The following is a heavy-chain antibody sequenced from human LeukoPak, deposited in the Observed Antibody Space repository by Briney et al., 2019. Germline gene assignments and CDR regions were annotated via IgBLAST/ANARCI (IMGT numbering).Heavy chain of an antibody. Sequence: PSQTLSLTCTVSGDSISSGSYYWSWIRQPAGKGLEWIGRIYGSGRTNYNLSLKSRVTISVDTSKNQFSLKLSSVTAADTAVYYCARGLPMYYDFWSGYYQPVAFDIWGQGTMVTVSS. CDR2: IYGSGRT. J-gene: IGHJ3*02. CDR3: ARGLPMYYDFWSGYYQPVAFDI. V-gene: IGHV4-61*02. D-gene: IGHD3-3*01. CDR1: GDSISSGSYY.